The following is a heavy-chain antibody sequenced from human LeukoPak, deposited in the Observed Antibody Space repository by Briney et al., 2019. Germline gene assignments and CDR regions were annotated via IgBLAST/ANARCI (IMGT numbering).Heavy chain of an antibody. CDR3: AKEGFSDYYYYGMDV. J-gene: IGHJ6*02. CDR1: GFTFSNYA. CDR2: LSGSGGST. D-gene: IGHD2/OR15-2a*01. V-gene: IGHV3-23*01. Sequence: GSLRLSCAASGFTFSNYAMNWVRQAPGKGLEWVSTLSGSGGSTYYGGSVKGRFTISRDNSKNTLYLQMNSLRAEDTAVYYCAKEGFSDYYYYGMDVWGQGTTVTVSS.